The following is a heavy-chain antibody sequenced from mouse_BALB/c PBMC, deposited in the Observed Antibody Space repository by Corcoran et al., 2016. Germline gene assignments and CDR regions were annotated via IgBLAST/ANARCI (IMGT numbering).Heavy chain of an antibody. V-gene: IGHV1S136*01. Sequence: EVQQQQSGPELVKPGASVKKSCKASGYTFTSYVMHWVKQKPGQGLEWIGYINPYNDGTKYNEKFKGKATLTSDKSSSTAYMELSSLTSEDSAVYYCARLYPGIAMDYWGQGTSVTVSS. CDR1: GYTFTSYV. J-gene: IGHJ4*01. CDR2: INPYNDGT. CDR3: ARLYPGIAMDY.